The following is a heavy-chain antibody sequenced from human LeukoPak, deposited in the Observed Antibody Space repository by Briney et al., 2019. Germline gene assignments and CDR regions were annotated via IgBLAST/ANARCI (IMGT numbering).Heavy chain of an antibody. CDR3: ATTGRVTAIPACDY. CDR1: GFTFSSYA. D-gene: IGHD2-21*02. V-gene: IGHV3-23*01. Sequence: GGSLRLSCAASGFTFSSYAMSWVRQAPGKGLEWVSAISGSGGTTYYADSVKGRFTISRDNSKNTLYLQMNSLRAEDTAVYYCATTGRVTAIPACDYWGQGTLVTVSS. J-gene: IGHJ4*02. CDR2: ISGSGGTT.